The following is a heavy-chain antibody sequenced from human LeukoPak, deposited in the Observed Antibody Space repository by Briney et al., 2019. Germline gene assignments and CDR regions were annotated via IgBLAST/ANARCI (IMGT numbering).Heavy chain of an antibody. CDR2: IYSDGDT. V-gene: IGHV4-39*07. J-gene: IGHJ4*02. D-gene: IGHD3-22*01. Sequence: SETLSLTCTVSGDSITSGSYYWGWIRQTLGKGLEWIGNIYSDGDTSFNPSLKSRITMSVDTSKNQFSLKLNSVTAADTAVYFCARDSGFWLYWGQGTLVSVSS. CDR3: ARDSGFWLY. CDR1: GDSITSGSYY.